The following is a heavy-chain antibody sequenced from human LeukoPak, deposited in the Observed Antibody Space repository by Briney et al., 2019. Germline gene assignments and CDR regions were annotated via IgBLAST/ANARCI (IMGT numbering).Heavy chain of an antibody. J-gene: IGHJ6*02. CDR2: ISSSSSYI. CDR3: ARENRIQLWLQGYYYYGMDV. V-gene: IGHV3-21*01. Sequence: GGSLRLSCAASGFTFSSYSMNWVRQAPGKGLEWVSSISSSSSYIYYADSVKGRFTISRDNAKNSLYLQMNSLRAEDTAVYYCARENRIQLWLQGYYYYGMDVWGQGTTVTVSS. D-gene: IGHD5-18*01. CDR1: GFTFSSYS.